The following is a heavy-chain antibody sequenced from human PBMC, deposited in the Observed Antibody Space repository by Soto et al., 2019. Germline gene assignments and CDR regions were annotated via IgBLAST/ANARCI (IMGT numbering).Heavy chain of an antibody. Sequence: PGGSLRLSCAASGFTFSNYWMDWVRQAPGKGLEWVANIKQDGNEKYYVDSVKGRFTISRDNVKNTLYLQMNSLRVEETAMYYCERDEYWGPGTLVTVSS. J-gene: IGHJ4*02. CDR1: GFTFSNYW. CDR3: ERDEY. CDR2: IKQDGNEK. V-gene: IGHV3-7*01.